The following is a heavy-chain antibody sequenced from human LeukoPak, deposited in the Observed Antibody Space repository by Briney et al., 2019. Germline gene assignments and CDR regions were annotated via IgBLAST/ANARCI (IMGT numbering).Heavy chain of an antibody. CDR1: GFTFSSYE. Sequence: GGSLRLSYAASGFTFSSYEMNWVRQAPGKGLKWVSYISSSGSTIYYADSVKGRFTISRDNAKNSLYLQMNSLRAEDTAVYYCASYVYGSGSYYNGGSDFDYWGQGTLVTVSS. D-gene: IGHD3-10*01. CDR2: ISSSGSTI. CDR3: ASYVYGSGSYYNGGSDFDY. J-gene: IGHJ4*02. V-gene: IGHV3-48*03.